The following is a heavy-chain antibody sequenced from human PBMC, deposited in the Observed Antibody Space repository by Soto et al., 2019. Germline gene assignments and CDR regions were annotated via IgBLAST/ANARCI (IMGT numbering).Heavy chain of an antibody. D-gene: IGHD3-22*01. CDR3: ERGWGHDSSECYYAY. V-gene: IGHV1-46*01. CDR2: INPSGGST. Sequence: ASVKVPCKASGYTFTSYYMHWVRQAPGQGLEWMGIINPSGGSTSYAQKFQGRVTMTRDTSTSTAYVELSSLRSEDTAVYYCERGWGHDSSECYYAYWGQGTLVTVSS. CDR1: GYTFTSYY. J-gene: IGHJ4*02.